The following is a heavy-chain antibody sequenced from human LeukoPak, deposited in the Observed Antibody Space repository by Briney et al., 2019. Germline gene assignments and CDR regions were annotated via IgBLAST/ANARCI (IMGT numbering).Heavy chain of an antibody. D-gene: IGHD2-15*01. CDR3: ARAPLGVVVVAARGGYWFDP. Sequence: SVKVSCKASGGTFTSYAISWVRQAPGQGLEWMGGIVPIFGTANYAQKFQGRVTITADESTSTAYMELSSLRSEDTAVYYCARAPLGVVVVAARGGYWFDPWGQGTLVTVSS. CDR1: GGTFTSYA. V-gene: IGHV1-69*01. CDR2: IVPIFGTA. J-gene: IGHJ5*02.